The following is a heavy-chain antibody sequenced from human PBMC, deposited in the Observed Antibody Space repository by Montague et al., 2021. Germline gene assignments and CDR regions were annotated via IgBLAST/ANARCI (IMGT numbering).Heavy chain of an antibody. CDR3: ARVTARDKHDGFPCFDP. J-gene: IGHJ5*02. CDR1: RDSVSSGSHY. CDR2: IHNIVNT. D-gene: IGHD5-24*01. V-gene: IGHV4-61*03. Sequence: SETLSLTCTVARDSVSSGSHYWSWVRQPPGKGLEWLAYIHNIVNTKYHPSLSGRLTISVDTSKNHLSLKLSSVTAADTAVYYCARVTARDKHDGFPCFDPWGLGTLVTVSS.